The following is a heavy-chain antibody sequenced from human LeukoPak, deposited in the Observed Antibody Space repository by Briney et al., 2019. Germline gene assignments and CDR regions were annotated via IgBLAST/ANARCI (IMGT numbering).Heavy chain of an antibody. V-gene: IGHV4-4*02. D-gene: IGHD1-26*01. CDR1: GGSISNTNW. J-gene: IGHJ4*02. CDR2: VSLDGQT. CDR3: SRESGAFCPFGY. Sequence: SGTLSLTCDVSGGSISNTNWWSWVRQPPGQGLEWIGEVSLDGQTNYNPSLNGRVTMSLDESSNQLSLKLPSVTAADTAIYYFSRESGAFCPFGYWGQGTLVIVPS.